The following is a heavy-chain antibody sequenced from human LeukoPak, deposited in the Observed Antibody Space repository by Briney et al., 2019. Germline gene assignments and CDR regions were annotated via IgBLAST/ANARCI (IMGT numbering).Heavy chain of an antibody. CDR1: GFAFSGFA. D-gene: IGHD4-17*01. CDR2: ISGSGGKT. V-gene: IGHV3-23*01. J-gene: IGHJ4*02. CDR3: ARGRGGDYVPSRFDY. Sequence: GGALRLSCSASGFAFSGFAMGWVRQAPGKGLEWVSSISGSGGKTYYADSVEGRFTVSRDNSKNTLYLQMNSLRAEDTALYYCARGRGGDYVPSRFDYWGQGTLVTVSS.